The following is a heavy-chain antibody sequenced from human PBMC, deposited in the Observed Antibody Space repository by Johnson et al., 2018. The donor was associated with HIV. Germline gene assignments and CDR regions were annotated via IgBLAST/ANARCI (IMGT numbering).Heavy chain of an antibody. D-gene: IGHD1-26*01. CDR1: GSTFSDYY. CDR3: ATDVPSAPYYNAFDI. V-gene: IGHV3-15*01. Sequence: EVQLVESGGDLVKAGGSLRLSCAASGSTFSDYYMSWIRQAPGKGLEWVGRIKRKTDGETTDYTTPVKGRFTISRDDSKNTLYLQMNSLKTEDTAVYYCATDVPSAPYYNAFDIWGQGTMVTVSS. CDR2: IKRKTDGETT. J-gene: IGHJ3*02.